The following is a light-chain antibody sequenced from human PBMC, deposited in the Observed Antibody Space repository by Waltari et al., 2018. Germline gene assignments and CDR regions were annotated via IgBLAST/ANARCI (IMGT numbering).Light chain of an antibody. CDR1: QSVTRS. CDR2: GAS. Sequence: SCRSSQSVTRSLACYQQKPGQAPRLRIYGASSRATGIPDRFSGGGSGTDFSLTISRLEPEDFAMYYCQHYVSLPATFGQGTKVEIK. CDR3: QHYVSLPAT. V-gene: IGKV3-20*01. J-gene: IGKJ1*01.